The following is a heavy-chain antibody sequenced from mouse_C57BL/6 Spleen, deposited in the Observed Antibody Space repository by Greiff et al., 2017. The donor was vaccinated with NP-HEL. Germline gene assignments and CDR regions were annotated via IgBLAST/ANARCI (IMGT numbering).Heavy chain of an antibody. CDR3: ADLMDY. Sequence: EVMLVESGGGLVKPGGSLKLSCAASGFTFSSYAMSWVRQTPEKRLEWVATISDGGSYTYYPDNVKGRFTISRDNAKNNLYMQMSHLKSEDTAMYYCADLMDYWGQGTSVTVSS. CDR2: ISDGGSYT. CDR1: GFTFSSYA. J-gene: IGHJ4*01. V-gene: IGHV5-4*03.